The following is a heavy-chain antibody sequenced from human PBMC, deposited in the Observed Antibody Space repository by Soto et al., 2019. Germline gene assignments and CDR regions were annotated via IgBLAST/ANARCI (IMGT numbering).Heavy chain of an antibody. Sequence: PSQTFSLTCAISGDSVSSNSAAWNWIRQSPSRGLEWLGRTYYRSKWYNDYAVSVKSRITINPDTSKNQFSLQLNSVTPEDTAVYYCARDIAVAGMYYYYYGMDVWGQGTTVTVSS. CDR1: GDSVSSNSAA. D-gene: IGHD6-19*01. J-gene: IGHJ6*02. V-gene: IGHV6-1*01. CDR2: TYYRSKWYN. CDR3: ARDIAVAGMYYYYYGMDV.